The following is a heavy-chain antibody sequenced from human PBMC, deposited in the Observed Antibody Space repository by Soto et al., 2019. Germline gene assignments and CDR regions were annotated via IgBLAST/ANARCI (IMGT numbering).Heavy chain of an antibody. J-gene: IGHJ6*02. Sequence: GESLKISCKGSGYSFTSYWIGWVRQMPGRGLEWMGIIYPGVSDTRYSPSFQGQVTISADKSISTAYLQWSSLKASDTAMYYCARRGRYYGSGSYYYGMDVWGQGTTVTVSS. D-gene: IGHD3-10*01. CDR2: IYPGVSDT. CDR1: GYSFTSYW. V-gene: IGHV5-51*01. CDR3: ARRGRYYGSGSYYYGMDV.